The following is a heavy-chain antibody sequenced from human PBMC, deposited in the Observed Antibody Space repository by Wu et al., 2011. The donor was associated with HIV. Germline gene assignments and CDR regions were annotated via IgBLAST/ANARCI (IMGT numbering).Heavy chain of an antibody. J-gene: IGHJ2*01. CDR1: GGTFTSYT. Sequence: QARLVQSGAEVKKPGSSVKLSCKASGGTFTSYTISWVRQAPGQGLEWMGRIIPLFGTAEYTQKFQDRLTITAEESTRTAFLELSSLRSEDTAVYYCARDFAGSWDFPTYSLLDVWGRGTLVTVSS. CDR2: IIPLFGTA. V-gene: IGHV1-69*15. CDR3: ARDFAGSWDFPTYSLLDV. D-gene: IGHD1-26*01.